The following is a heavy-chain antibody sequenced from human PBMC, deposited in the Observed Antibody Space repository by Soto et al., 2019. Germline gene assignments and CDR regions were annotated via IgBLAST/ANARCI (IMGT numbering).Heavy chain of an antibody. CDR1: GGTFSNYT. Sequence: QVQLVQSGAEVKKPGSSVKVFCKASGGTFSNYTISWVRQAPGQGLEWMGGIIPVFGTTDYEQKFQGRVTITADGSTSTAYMKLSSLRSADTAVYYCARSSPYIVVRKPTRNKDYYGMDVWGQGTTVTVSS. CDR2: IIPVFGTT. D-gene: IGHD2-2*01. V-gene: IGHV1-69*01. CDR3: ARSSPYIVVRKPTRNKDYYGMDV. J-gene: IGHJ6*02.